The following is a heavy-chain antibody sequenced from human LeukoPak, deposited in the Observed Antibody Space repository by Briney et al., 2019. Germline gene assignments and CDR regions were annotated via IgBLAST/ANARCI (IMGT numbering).Heavy chain of an antibody. D-gene: IGHD2-15*01. CDR1: GFTFSSYG. J-gene: IGHJ4*02. CDR3: AKGLGYQEVFDY. Sequence: GGSLRLSCAASGFTFSSYGVHWVRQAPGEGLEWVAGSNKYYADSVKGRFTISRDNSKNTLYLQMNSLRAEDTAVYYCAKGLGYQEVFDYWGQGTLVTVSS. V-gene: IGHV3-30*02. CDR2: SNK.